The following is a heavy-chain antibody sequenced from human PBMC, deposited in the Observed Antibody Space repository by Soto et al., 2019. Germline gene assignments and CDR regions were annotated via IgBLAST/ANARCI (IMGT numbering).Heavy chain of an antibody. J-gene: IGHJ1*01. CDR1: GFTVSSYA. CDR2: ISYDGSNK. Sequence: GGSLGLCWPACGFTVSSYAMRWVRQAPGKGLEWVAFISYDGSNKYYADSVKGRFTISRDNSKNTLYLQMNSLRAEDTSVYFCARDKYYDGSVLSLDWGQGTLLTVSS. CDR3: ARDKYYDGSVLSLD. V-gene: IGHV3-30-3*01. D-gene: IGHD3-10*01.